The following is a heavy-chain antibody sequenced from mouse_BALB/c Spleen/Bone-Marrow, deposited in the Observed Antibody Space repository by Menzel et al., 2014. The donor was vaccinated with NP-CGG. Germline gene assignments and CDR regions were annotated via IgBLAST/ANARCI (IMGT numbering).Heavy chain of an antibody. CDR1: GFSLTSYG. D-gene: IGHD1-2*01. V-gene: IGHV2-9*02. CDR2: IWAGGST. CDR3: ARVFTTATWGFAY. J-gene: IGHJ3*01. Sequence: VKLVESGPGLVAPSQSLSITCTVSGFSLTSYGVHWVRQPPGKGLEWLGAIWAGGSTNYNSALMSRLSITKDNSESQVFSEMDSLQTDDTAMYYCARVFTTATWGFAYWGQGTLVTVSA.